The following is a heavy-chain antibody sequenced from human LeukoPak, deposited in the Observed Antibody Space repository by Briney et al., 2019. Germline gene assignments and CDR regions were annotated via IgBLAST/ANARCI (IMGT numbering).Heavy chain of an antibody. Sequence: ASVKVSCKASGGTFSSYAISWVRQAPGQGLEWMGGIIPIFGTANYAQKFQGRVTITTDESTSTAYMELSSLRSEGTAVYYCARDSIPAAVPREYYYYYYMDVWGKGTTVTVSS. CDR3: ARDSIPAAVPREYYYYYYMDV. D-gene: IGHD2-2*01. CDR2: IIPIFGTA. J-gene: IGHJ6*03. CDR1: GGTFSSYA. V-gene: IGHV1-69*05.